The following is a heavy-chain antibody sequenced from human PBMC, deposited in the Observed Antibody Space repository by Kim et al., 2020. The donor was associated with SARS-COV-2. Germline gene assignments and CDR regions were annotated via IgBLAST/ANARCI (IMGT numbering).Heavy chain of an antibody. CDR2: T. CDR3: AAENRSGGFDY. Sequence: TNYAQKFQERVTITRDMSTSTAYMELSSLRSEDTAVYYCAAENRSGGFDYWGQGTLVTVSS. V-gene: IGHV1-58*01. J-gene: IGHJ4*02. D-gene: IGHD3-10*01.